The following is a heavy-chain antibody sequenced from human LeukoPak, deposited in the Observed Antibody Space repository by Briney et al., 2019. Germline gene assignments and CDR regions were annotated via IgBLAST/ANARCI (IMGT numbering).Heavy chain of an antibody. CDR1: GFTFSSYV. D-gene: IGHD1-26*01. CDR3: AKDGSLKAITYMDV. J-gene: IGHJ6*03. V-gene: IGHV3-33*06. Sequence: GGSLRLSCAASGFTFSSYVMHWVRQAPGKGLEWVAVIWYDGSNKYYADSVKGRFTISRDNSKNTLYLQMNSLRAEDTAVYYCAKDGSLKAITYMDVWGKGTTVTVSS. CDR2: IWYDGSNK.